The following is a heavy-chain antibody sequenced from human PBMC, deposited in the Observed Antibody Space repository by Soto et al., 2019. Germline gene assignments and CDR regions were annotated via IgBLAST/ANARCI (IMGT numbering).Heavy chain of an antibody. J-gene: IGHJ4*02. D-gene: IGHD2-21*01. CDR1: GYTFINYH. Sequence: QVQLVQSGGEVKKPGASVTVSCKASGYTFINYHITWVRQAPGQGLEWMAWINTYNGMTDYAQRFQGRVTMTRDTATSTAFMELRNLESDDTAVYFCAKSPRGEMSTDWGQGTLVIVSS. CDR2: INTYNGMT. V-gene: IGHV1-18*01. CDR3: AKSPRGEMSTD.